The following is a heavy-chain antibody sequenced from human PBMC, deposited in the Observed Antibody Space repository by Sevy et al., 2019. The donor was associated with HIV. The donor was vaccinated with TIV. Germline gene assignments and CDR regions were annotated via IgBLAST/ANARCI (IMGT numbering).Heavy chain of an antibody. CDR3: ARGPYYYDSSGSYYFDY. Sequence: GGSLRLSCAASGFTFSSYAMHWVRQAPGKGLEWVAVISYDGSNKYCADSVKGRFTISRDNSKNTLYLQMNSLRAEDTAVYYCARGPYYYDSSGSYYFDYWGQGTLVTVSS. V-gene: IGHV3-30-3*01. CDR1: GFTFSSYA. D-gene: IGHD3-22*01. J-gene: IGHJ4*02. CDR2: ISYDGSNK.